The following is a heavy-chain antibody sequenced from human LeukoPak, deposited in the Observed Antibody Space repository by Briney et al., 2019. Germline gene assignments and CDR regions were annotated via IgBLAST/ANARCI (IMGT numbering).Heavy chain of an antibody. D-gene: IGHD6-13*01. CDR3: ARQQAAAGQNFDY. V-gene: IGHV4-59*08. CDR2: IYYSGST. J-gene: IGHJ4*02. CDR1: GGSISSYY. Sequence: PSETLSLTCTVSGGSISSYYWSWIRQPPGKGLEWIGYIYYSGSTNYNPSLKSRVTISVDTSKNQFSLKLSSVTAADTAVYYCARQQAAAGQNFDYWGQGTLVTVSS.